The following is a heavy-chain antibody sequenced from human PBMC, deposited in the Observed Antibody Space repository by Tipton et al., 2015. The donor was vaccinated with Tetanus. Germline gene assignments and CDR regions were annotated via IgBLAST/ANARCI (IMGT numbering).Heavy chain of an antibody. J-gene: IGHJ4*02. V-gene: IGHV5-51*01. D-gene: IGHD5-12*01. CDR2: IYPHDSST. Sequence: QLVQSGAEVKKPEESLKISCQGSGYRFANYWIGWVRQMPGKGLEWMGIIYPHDSSTRYNPSFQGHVTMSADTSINTAYLQWSSLQTSDTAIYYCARRKGGFIGYYFDFWAQGTLVTVS. CDR1: GYRFANYW. CDR3: ARRKGGFIGYYFDF.